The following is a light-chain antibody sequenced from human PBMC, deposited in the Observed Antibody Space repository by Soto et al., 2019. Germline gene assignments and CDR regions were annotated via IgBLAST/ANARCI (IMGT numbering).Light chain of an antibody. Sequence: QSALTQPASVSGSPGQSITIACTGTSSDIGGYNFVSWYQQYPGKAPKLLIYDVGNRPSGVSNRFSGSKSGNTASLTISGLQAEDEAHYYCNSYRTVSTYVFGTGTKVTVL. V-gene: IGLV2-14*01. CDR1: SSDIGGYNF. CDR3: NSYRTVSTYV. CDR2: DVG. J-gene: IGLJ1*01.